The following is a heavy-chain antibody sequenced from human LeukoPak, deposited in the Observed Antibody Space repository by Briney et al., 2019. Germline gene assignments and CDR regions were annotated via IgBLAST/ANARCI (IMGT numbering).Heavy chain of an antibody. D-gene: IGHD6-13*01. CDR3: ARTGYSSSWSLDY. Sequence: GASVTVSFKSSVYTFTGYYMHWVRQAPAQGLEWVGWINPNSGGTNYAQKFQGRVTMTRDTSISTAYMELSRLRSDDTAVYYCARTGYSSSWSLDYWGQGTLVTVSS. CDR1: VYTFTGYY. CDR2: INPNSGGT. J-gene: IGHJ4*02. V-gene: IGHV1-2*02.